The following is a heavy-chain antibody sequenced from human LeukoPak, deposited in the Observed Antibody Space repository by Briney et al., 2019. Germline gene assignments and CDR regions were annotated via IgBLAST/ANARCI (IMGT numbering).Heavy chain of an antibody. V-gene: IGHV3-23*01. D-gene: IGHD6-19*01. CDR2: ISNRGDIT. J-gene: IGHJ4*02. CDR1: GFTFSNYA. CDR3: ARDGPYSGYYFDY. Sequence: GGSLRLSCAASGFTFSNYAMTWVRQAPGKGLEWVSGISNRGDITYYADSVKGRFTISRDNAKNSLYLQMNSLRAEDTAVYYCARDGPYSGYYFDYWGQGTLVTVSS.